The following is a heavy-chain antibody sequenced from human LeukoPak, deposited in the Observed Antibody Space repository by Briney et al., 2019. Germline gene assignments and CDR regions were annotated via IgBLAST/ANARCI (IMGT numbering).Heavy chain of an antibody. CDR2: ISYDGSNK. CDR3: AKDRSGYVFDY. J-gene: IGHJ4*02. CDR1: GFTFSSYG. Sequence: QPGRSLRLPCAASGFTFSSYGMHWVRQAPGKGLEWVAVISYDGSNKYYADSVKGRFTISRDNSKNTLYLQMNSLRAEDTAVYYCAKDRSGYVFDYWGQGTLVTVSS. V-gene: IGHV3-30*18. D-gene: IGHD5-12*01.